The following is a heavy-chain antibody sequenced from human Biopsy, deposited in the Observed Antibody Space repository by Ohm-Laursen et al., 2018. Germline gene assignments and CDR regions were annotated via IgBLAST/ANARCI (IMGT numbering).Heavy chain of an antibody. CDR2: IIPLFGTT. D-gene: IGHD3-22*01. V-gene: IGHV1-69*06. CDR3: ARDTKWLASGPIDY. Sequence: SVKAFCQTSGGTFSDYAISWLRHPPGQGLEWMGGIIPLFGTTNYAQKFQGRVTITADKSTGTAYMDLSSLRSEDTAVYYCARDTKWLASGPIDYWGQGALVTVSS. J-gene: IGHJ4*02. CDR1: GGTFSDYA.